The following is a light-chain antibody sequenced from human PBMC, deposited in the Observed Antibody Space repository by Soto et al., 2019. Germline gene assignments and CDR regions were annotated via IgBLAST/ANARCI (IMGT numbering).Light chain of an antibody. CDR3: QQCGGSPT. J-gene: IGKJ1*01. Sequence: EIVLTQSPGTLSLPPGERATPPGRPGQRIISKFLAWYQQKPGQAPRLLIYGASSRATGIPDRFSGSGSGTDFTLTISRLEAEDFAMYYCQQCGGSPTFGQGTKVEVK. CDR1: QRIISKF. V-gene: IGKV3-20*01. CDR2: GAS.